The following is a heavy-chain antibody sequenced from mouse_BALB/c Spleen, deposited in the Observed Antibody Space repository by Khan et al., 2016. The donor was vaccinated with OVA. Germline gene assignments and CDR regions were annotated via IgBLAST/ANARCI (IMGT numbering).Heavy chain of an antibody. V-gene: IGHV3-2*02. CDR2: ISYSGST. J-gene: IGHJ4*01. CDR3: SRRNYYGYAFDY. D-gene: IGHD1-1*01. CDR1: GYSITSNYA. Sequence: EVQLQESGPGLVKPSQSLSLTCTVTGYSITSNYAWSWIRQFPGNKLEWMGYISYSGSTNYNPFFKSRTSVTRDTSENQFFLQLNSVTTEDTATFYCSRRNYYGYAFDYWGQGTSVTVSA.